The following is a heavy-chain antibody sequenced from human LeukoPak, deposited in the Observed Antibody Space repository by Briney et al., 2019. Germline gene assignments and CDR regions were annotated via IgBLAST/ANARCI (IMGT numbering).Heavy chain of an antibody. V-gene: IGHV1-69*01. CDR1: GGTFSNYA. Sequence: GASVKVSCKASGGTFSNYAISWVRQAPGQGLEWMGGIIPIFGTANYAQKFQGRVTITADESTSTAYMELSSLRSEDTAVYYCARVAIEGCSSTSCYANGMDVWGKGTTVTISS. CDR3: ARVAIEGCSSTSCYANGMDV. J-gene: IGHJ6*04. D-gene: IGHD2-2*01. CDR2: IIPIFGTA.